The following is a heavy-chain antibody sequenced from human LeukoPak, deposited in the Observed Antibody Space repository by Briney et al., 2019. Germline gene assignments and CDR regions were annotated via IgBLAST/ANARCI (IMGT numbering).Heavy chain of an antibody. D-gene: IGHD5-18*01. V-gene: IGHV3-23*01. CDR1: GFTFSSYA. J-gene: IGHJ4*02. Sequence: PGGSLRLSCAASGFTFSSYAMSWVRQAPGKGLEWVSAISGSGGSTYYADSVKGRFTISRDNSKNTLYLQMNSLRAEDTAMYFCARRATTERGHSYGLDYWGQGILVTVSS. CDR2: ISGSGGST. CDR3: ARRATTERGHSYGLDY.